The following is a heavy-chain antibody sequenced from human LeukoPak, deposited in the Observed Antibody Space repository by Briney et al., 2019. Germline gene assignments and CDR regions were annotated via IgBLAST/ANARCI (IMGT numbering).Heavy chain of an antibody. CDR2: INHSGST. D-gene: IGHD2-2*01. J-gene: IGHJ4*02. CDR3: ARAGAPAY. CDR1: GGSFSGYY. Sequence: KSSETLSLTCAVHGGSFSGYYWSWIRQPPGKGLELIGEINHSGSTNYNPSLKSRVTISVDTSKNQFSLKLSSVTAADTAVYYCARAGAPAYWGQGTLVTVSS. V-gene: IGHV4-34*01.